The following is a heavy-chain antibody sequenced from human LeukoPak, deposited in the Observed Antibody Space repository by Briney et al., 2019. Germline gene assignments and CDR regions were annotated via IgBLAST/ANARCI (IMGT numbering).Heavy chain of an antibody. CDR3: AREAPSSSWYGAFDI. D-gene: IGHD6-13*01. CDR2: IYYSGST. Sequence: SETLSLTCTVSGGSISSYYWSWIRQPPGKGLEWIGYIYYSGSTNYNPSLKSRVTISVDTSKNQFSLKLSSVTAADTAVYYCAREAPSSSWYGAFDIWGQGTMVTVSS. J-gene: IGHJ3*02. V-gene: IGHV4-59*01. CDR1: GGSISSYY.